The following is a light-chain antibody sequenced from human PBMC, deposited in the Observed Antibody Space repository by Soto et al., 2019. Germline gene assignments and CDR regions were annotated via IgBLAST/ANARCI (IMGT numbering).Light chain of an antibody. CDR2: GAS. J-gene: IGKJ4*01. V-gene: IGKV3-20*01. CDR3: QQYGSSPGT. Sequence: EIVLTQSPGTLSLSPGERATLSCRASQSVSSSYLAWYQQKPGQAPRLLIYGASSRATGIPDRFSGSGSGTEFTLTSSRLEPEDFAVYYCQQYGSSPGTFGGGTKVEIK. CDR1: QSVSSSY.